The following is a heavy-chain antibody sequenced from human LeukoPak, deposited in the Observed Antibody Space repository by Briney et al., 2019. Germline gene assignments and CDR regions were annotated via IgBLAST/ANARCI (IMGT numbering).Heavy chain of an antibody. Sequence: SETLSLTCAVSGGSISSSNWWSWVRQPPGKGLEWIGEIYHSGSTNYNPSLKSRVTISVDTSKNQFSLKLSSVTAADTAVYYCARIPTVTFFDYWGQGTLVTVSS. J-gene: IGHJ4*02. CDR2: IYHSGST. CDR3: ARIPTVTFFDY. V-gene: IGHV4-4*02. CDR1: GGSISSSNW. D-gene: IGHD4-17*01.